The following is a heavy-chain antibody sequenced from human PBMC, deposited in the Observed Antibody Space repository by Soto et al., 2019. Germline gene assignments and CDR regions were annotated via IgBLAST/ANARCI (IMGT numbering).Heavy chain of an antibody. CDR1: GGSFSGYY. CDR2: INHSGST. Sequence: LSLTCAVYGGSFSGYYWSWIRQPPGKGLEWIGEINHSGSTNYNPSLKSRVTISVDTSKNQFSLKLSSVTAADTAVYYCARGRPRWFDPWGQGTLVTVSS. V-gene: IGHV4-34*01. CDR3: ARGRPRWFDP. J-gene: IGHJ5*02.